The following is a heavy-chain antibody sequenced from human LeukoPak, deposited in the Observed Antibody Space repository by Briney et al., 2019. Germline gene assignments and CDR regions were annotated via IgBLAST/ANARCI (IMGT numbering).Heavy chain of an antibody. D-gene: IGHD6-13*01. J-gene: IGHJ4*02. CDR3: ARGIAAAGIVY. V-gene: IGHV3-74*01. Sequence: PGGSLRLSCAASGFTFSSYWMHWVRQAPGKGLVWVSRINSDGSSTSYADSVKGRFTISRDNAKNTLYLQMNSLRAEDTAVYYCARGIAAAGIVYWGQGTLVTVSS. CDR1: GFTFSSYW. CDR2: INSDGSST.